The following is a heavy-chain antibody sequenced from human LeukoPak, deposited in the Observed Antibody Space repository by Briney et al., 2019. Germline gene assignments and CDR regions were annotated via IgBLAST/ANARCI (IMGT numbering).Heavy chain of an antibody. CDR1: GFTFRNYV. J-gene: IGHJ4*02. CDR3: ARGSGSQSLGFDS. Sequence: GGSLRLSCAASGFTFRNYVIHWVRQAPGKGLEWVAVTSSDLNVKLYADSVKGRFTISRDNAKNSLYLQMNSLRAEDTAMYFCARGSGSQSLGFDSWGQGTLVTVSS. V-gene: IGHV3-30-3*01. CDR2: TSSDLNVK. D-gene: IGHD1-26*01.